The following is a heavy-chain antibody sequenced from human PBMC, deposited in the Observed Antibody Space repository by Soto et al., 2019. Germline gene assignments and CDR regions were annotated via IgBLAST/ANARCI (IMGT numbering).Heavy chain of an antibody. Sequence: QVQLVQSGAEVKKPGASVNVSCKASGFTFIKYAMHWVRQAPGQRPEWMGWINAGNGNTRYSQRWQGRVTITGDTSASTVYMDLSSPRSEDTAVYYCARDYADIAVAGIPLLAHWGQGTLVTVSS. CDR3: ARDYADIAVAGIPLLAH. CDR1: GFTFIKYA. CDR2: INAGNGNT. D-gene: IGHD6-19*01. J-gene: IGHJ4*01. V-gene: IGHV1-3*01.